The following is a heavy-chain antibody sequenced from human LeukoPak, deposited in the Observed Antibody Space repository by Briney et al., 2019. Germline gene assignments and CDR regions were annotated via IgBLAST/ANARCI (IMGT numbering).Heavy chain of an antibody. J-gene: IGHJ5*02. CDR3: ARDTDLELVVAATLCDP. D-gene: IGHD2-15*01. CDR1: GGTFSSYA. V-gene: IGHV1-69*05. Sequence: GASVKVSCKASGGTFSSYAVSWVRQAPGQGLEWMGGIIPIFGTANYAQKFQGRVTMTRDTSISTAYMELSRLRSDDTAVYYCARDTDLELVVAATLCDPWGQGTLVTVSS. CDR2: IIPIFGTA.